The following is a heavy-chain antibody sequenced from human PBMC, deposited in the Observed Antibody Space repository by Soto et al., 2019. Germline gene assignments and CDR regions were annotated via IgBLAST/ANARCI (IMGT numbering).Heavy chain of an antibody. J-gene: IGHJ4*02. V-gene: IGHV3-7*01. CDR3: ARDNNYIWGSYRLKYFDY. D-gene: IGHD3-16*02. Sequence: GGSLRLSCAASGFTFSSYWMSWVRQAPGKGLEWVANIKQDGSEKYYVDSVKGRFTISRDNAKNSLYLQMNSLRAEDTAVYYCARDNNYIWGSYRLKYFDYWGQGTLVTVSS. CDR2: IKQDGSEK. CDR1: GFTFSSYW.